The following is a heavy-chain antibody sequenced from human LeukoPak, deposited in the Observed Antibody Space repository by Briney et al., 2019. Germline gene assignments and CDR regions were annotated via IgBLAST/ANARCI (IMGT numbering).Heavy chain of an antibody. V-gene: IGHV4-61*02. J-gene: IGHJ4*02. Sequence: PSETLSLTCTVSGGSISSGSYYWSWIRQPAGKGLEWIGRIYTSGSTNYNPSLKSRVTISVDTSKNQFSLKLSSVTAADTAVYYCARSRPGGNSGGIDYWGQGTLVTVSS. CDR1: GGSISSGSYY. CDR3: ARSRPGGNSGGIDY. CDR2: IYTSGST. D-gene: IGHD4-23*01.